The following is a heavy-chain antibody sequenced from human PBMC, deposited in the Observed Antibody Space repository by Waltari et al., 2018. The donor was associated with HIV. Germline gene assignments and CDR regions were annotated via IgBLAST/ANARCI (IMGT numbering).Heavy chain of an antibody. V-gene: IGHV3-30*02. CDR3: VKTGVGAPFFDY. J-gene: IGHJ4*02. CDR2: LPCDGSKK. CDR1: GFTFSNYG. D-gene: IGHD1-26*01. Sequence: QVQLVESGGGVVQPGGSLRLSCAASGFTFSNYGIHWVRQASGKGLGWVAFLPCDGSKKKYADSVKGRFTISRDNPKNTLDLQMNSLGAEDTAVYYCVKTGVGAPFFDYWGQGTLVTVSS.